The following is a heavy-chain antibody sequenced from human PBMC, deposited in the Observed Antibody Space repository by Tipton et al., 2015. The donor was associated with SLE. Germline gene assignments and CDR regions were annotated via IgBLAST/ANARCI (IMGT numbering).Heavy chain of an antibody. CDR2: IHHTGST. CDR3: AVGYCSSTSCQREYFQH. V-gene: IGHV4-4*02. Sequence: TLSLTCAVPGGSISSNHWWSWVRQPPGKGLEWIGEIHHTGSTNYNPSLKSRVTISVDKSKNQFSLKLSSVTAADTAVYYCAVGYCSSTSCQREYFQHWGQGTLVTVSS. J-gene: IGHJ1*01. D-gene: IGHD2-2*01. CDR1: GGSISSNHW.